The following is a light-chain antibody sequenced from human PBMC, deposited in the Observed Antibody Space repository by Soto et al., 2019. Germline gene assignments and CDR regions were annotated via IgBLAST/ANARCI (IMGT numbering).Light chain of an antibody. Sequence: EIVMTQSPATLSVSPGERATLSCRASQSISSNLAWYQQKPGQAPRLLIYGASTRATGIPARFSGGGSGTEFTLTISSLQFEDFAVYYCQQHNNWPPWTFGQGTKVEIK. J-gene: IGKJ1*01. V-gene: IGKV3-15*01. CDR1: QSISSN. CDR3: QQHNNWPPWT. CDR2: GAS.